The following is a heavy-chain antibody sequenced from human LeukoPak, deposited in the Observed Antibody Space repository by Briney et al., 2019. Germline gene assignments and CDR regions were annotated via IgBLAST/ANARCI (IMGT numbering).Heavy chain of an antibody. V-gene: IGHV4-4*09. J-gene: IGHJ4*02. CDR2: IYASGNT. CDR1: GGSISGYY. CDR3: ASNLVGGYNPFDY. D-gene: IGHD5-24*01. Sequence: SETLSLTCTVSGGSISGYYWSWIRLPPGKGLEWIGYIYASGNTYYNPSLKSRVTISVDTSKNQFSLKLSSVPAADTAVYYCASNLVGGYNPFDYWGQEPLVTVSS.